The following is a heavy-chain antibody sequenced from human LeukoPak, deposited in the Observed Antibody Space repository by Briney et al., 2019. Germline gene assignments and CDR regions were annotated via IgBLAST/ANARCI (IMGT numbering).Heavy chain of an antibody. V-gene: IGHV1-24*01. J-gene: IGHJ6*03. D-gene: IGHD2-2*01. CDR2: FDPEDGET. CDR3: ARDCSSTGQNRNYYYYYMDV. Sequence: PWASVKVSCKVSGYTLTELSMHWVRQAPGKGLEWMGGFDPEDGETIYAQKFQGRVTMTEDTSTDTAYMELSSLRSEDTAVYYCARDCSSTGQNRNYYYYYMDVWGKGTTVTVSS. CDR1: GYTLTELS.